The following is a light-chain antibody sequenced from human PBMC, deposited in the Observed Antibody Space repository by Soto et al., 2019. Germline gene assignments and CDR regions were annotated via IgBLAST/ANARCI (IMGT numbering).Light chain of an antibody. V-gene: IGKV1-6*01. CDR3: LQDYNYPRT. Sequence: GDRVTITCRASQYIRNYLGWYQQKPGKAPKLLIYAASTLQSGVPSRFSGSGSDTDFTLSINNLQPEDFATYYCLQDYNYPRTFGQGTKVDIK. CDR2: AAS. J-gene: IGKJ1*01. CDR1: QYIRNY.